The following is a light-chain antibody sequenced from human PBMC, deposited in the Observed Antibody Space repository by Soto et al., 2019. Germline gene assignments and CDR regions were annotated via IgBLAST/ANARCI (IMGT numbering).Light chain of an antibody. CDR3: QQYYSYPST. Sequence: DIVLTQSPGTLSLSPGERATLSCRASQSVTSNYLAWYQQKPGRAPGLLIYDTSTRASGVPDRFSGSGSGTDFTLTISCLQSEDFATYYCQQYYSYPSTFGQGTKVDIK. CDR1: QSVTSNY. V-gene: IGKV3-20*01. CDR2: DTS. J-gene: IGKJ1*01.